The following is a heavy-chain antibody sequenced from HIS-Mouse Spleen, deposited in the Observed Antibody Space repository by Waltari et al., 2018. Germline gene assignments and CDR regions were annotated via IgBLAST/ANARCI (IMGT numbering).Heavy chain of an antibody. Sequence: GAEVKKPGASVKVSCKASGYTFTSYDINWVRQATGQGLEWMGWMNPNSGNTGYAQKFQGRVTMTRITAISTAYMELSSLRSEDTAVYYCARGQYSSSWYYYYYGMDVWGQGTTVTVSS. J-gene: IGHJ6*02. CDR1: GYTFTSYD. D-gene: IGHD6-13*01. CDR2: MNPNSGNT. CDR3: ARGQYSSSWYYYYYGMDV. V-gene: IGHV1-8*01.